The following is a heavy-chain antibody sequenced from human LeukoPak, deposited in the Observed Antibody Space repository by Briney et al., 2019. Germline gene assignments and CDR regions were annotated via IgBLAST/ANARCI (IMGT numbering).Heavy chain of an antibody. CDR2: ISSSATL. D-gene: IGHD3-10*01. CDR3: ASLYGSGPNWFDP. CDR1: GFTFSSYE. J-gene: IGHJ5*02. Sequence: GGSLRLSCAASGFTFSSYEMNWVRQAPGKGLEWVSYISSSATLYYADSVKGRFTISRDNAKNSLYLQMNSLRAEDTAVYYCASLYGSGPNWFDPWGQGTLVTVSS. V-gene: IGHV3-48*03.